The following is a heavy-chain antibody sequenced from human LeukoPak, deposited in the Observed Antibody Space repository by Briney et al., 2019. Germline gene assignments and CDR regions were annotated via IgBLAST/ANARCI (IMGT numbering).Heavy chain of an antibody. D-gene: IGHD6-13*01. V-gene: IGHV1-69*05. CDR1: GGTFSSYA. CDR3: ARGLSIAAAGTQDY. CDR2: IIPIFGTA. J-gene: IGHJ4*02. Sequence: RASVKVSCKASGGTFSSYAISWVRQAPGQGLEWMGGIIPIFGTANYAQKFQGRVTMTRNTSISTAYMELSSLRSEDTAVYYCARGLSIAAAGTQDYWGQGTLVTVSS.